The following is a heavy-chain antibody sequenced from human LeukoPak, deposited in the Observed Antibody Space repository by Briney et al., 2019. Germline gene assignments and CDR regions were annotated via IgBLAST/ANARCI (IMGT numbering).Heavy chain of an antibody. J-gene: IGHJ3*02. CDR1: GFTFSTYS. D-gene: IGHD5-18*01. CDR3: ARDLSSRGYTYGTPAFTFDI. CDR2: ISSDSSTI. Sequence: PGGSLRLSCAASGFTFSTYSINWVREARGKGREWGSYISSDSSTIYYADSLKGRFTISRDNAKNSLSLPMNSLRAEDTAVYYCARDLSSRGYTYGTPAFTFDIWGQGTMVTVSS. V-gene: IGHV3-48*01.